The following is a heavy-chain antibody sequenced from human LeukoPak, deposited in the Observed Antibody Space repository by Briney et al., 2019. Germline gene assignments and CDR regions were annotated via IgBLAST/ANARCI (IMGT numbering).Heavy chain of an antibody. CDR2: FDPEDGAT. D-gene: IGHD5-12*01. CDR3: ATVVLYSGYYFDY. V-gene: IGHV1-24*01. J-gene: IGHJ4*02. CDR1: GYTLTELS. Sequence: ASVKVSCKVSGYTLTELSMHWVRQAPGKGLEWMGGFDPEDGATIYAQRFQGRVTMTEDTSTDTAYMELSSLRSEDTAVYYCATVVLYSGYYFDYWGQGTLVTVSS.